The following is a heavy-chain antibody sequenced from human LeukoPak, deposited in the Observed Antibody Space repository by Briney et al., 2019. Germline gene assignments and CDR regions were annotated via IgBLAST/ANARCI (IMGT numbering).Heavy chain of an antibody. J-gene: IGHJ4*02. V-gene: IGHV3-30*03. Sequence: GGSLRLSCAASGFTFSGDGVHWVRQAPGKGLEWVTVISYDGSKKHYADSVKGRFTISRDNSKNTLYLQMNSLRAEDTAVYYCARRVVVAALGYWGQGALVTVSS. D-gene: IGHD2-15*01. CDR1: GFTFSGDG. CDR3: ARRVVVAALGY. CDR2: ISYDGSKK.